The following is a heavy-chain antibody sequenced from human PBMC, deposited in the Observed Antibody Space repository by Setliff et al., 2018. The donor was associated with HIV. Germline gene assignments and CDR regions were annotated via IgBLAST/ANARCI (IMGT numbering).Heavy chain of an antibody. J-gene: IGHJ5*02. CDR3: ARDLPELTGRSFDP. Sequence: SETLSLTCTVSGGSISSGSYYWSWIRQPAGKGLECIGQIYTSGSTNYNPALNSRVTISVDTSKNQFSLKLSSVTAADTAVYYCARDLPELTGRSFDPWGQGIQVTVSS. CDR2: IYTSGST. D-gene: IGHD7-27*01. V-gene: IGHV4-61*09. CDR1: GGSISSGSYY.